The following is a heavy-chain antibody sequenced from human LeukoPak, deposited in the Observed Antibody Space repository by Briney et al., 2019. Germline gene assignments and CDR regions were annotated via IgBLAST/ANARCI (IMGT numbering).Heavy chain of an antibody. CDR2: ISAYNGNT. D-gene: IGHD2-2*03. CDR3: ARDGYCSSTSCYVYYYYGMDV. J-gene: IGHJ6*04. Sequence: ASVKVSCKASGGTFSSYAISWVRQAPGQGLEWMGWISAYNGNTNYAQKLQGRVTMTTDTSTSTAYMELRSLRSDDTAVYYCARDGYCSSTSCYVYYYYGMDVWGKGTTVTVSS. V-gene: IGHV1-18*01. CDR1: GGTFSSYA.